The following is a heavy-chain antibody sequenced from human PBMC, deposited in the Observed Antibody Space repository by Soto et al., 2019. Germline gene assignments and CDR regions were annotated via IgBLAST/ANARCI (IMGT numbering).Heavy chain of an antibody. CDR1: VFTFINYA. Sequence: PGGSLRLSCAASVFTFINYAMSWVRQAPGEGLEWVSTISGNGANTHYADSVKGRFSISRDNSKNTLYIQMNSLRAEDTAVYYCAKDYGSSRYFFDYWGQGALVTVSS. J-gene: IGHJ4*02. D-gene: IGHD6-19*01. CDR2: ISGNGANT. CDR3: AKDYGSSRYFFDY. V-gene: IGHV3-23*01.